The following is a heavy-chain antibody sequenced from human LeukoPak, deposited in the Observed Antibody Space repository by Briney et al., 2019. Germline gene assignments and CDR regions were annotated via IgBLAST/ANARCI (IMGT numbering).Heavy chain of an antibody. J-gene: IGHJ4*02. D-gene: IGHD3-22*01. CDR1: GGAITNYY. V-gene: IGHV4-4*07. CDR2: IYTSGST. Sequence: PSETLSLTCTVSGGAITNYYWSWIRQPAGKGLEWIGRIYTSGSTNYNPSLKSRVTMSVDTSKNQFSLKLSSVTAADTAVYYCARGQYDSSGYCLDYWGQGTLVTVSS. CDR3: ARGQYDSSGYCLDY.